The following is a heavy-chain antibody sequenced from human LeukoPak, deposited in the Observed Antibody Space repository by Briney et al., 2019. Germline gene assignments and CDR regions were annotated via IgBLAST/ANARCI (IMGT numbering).Heavy chain of an antibody. CDR1: GESFSGYF. D-gene: IGHD5-18*01. V-gene: IGHV4-34*01. CDR2: SNHFGST. Sequence: SETLSLTCAVSGESFSGYFWTWTRQPPGKGLEWIGESNHFGSTDYNPSLKSRVTISVDTSKKQFSLNVRSVTDADTAVYFCARGRLQLWSFPLPYNHYAIDVWGQGTTVTVSS. J-gene: IGHJ6*02. CDR3: ARGRLQLWSFPLPYNHYAIDV.